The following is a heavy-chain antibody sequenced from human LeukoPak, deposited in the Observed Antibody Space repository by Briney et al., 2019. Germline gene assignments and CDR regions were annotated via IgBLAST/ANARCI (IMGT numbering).Heavy chain of an antibody. CDR3: ARALCSGGSCYSYYYYGMDV. J-gene: IGHJ6*02. Sequence: PGGSLRLSCAASGFIFSSYAMHWVRQAPGKGLEWVAVISYDGSNKYYADSVKGRFTISRDNSKNTLYLQMNSLRAEDTAVYYCARALCSGGSCYSYYYYGMDVWGQGTTVTVSS. V-gene: IGHV3-30-3*01. D-gene: IGHD2-15*01. CDR1: GFIFSSYA. CDR2: ISYDGSNK.